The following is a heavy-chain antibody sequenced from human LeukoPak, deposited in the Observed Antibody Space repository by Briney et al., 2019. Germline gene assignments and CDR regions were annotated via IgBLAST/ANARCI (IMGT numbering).Heavy chain of an antibody. V-gene: IGHV3-53*01. CDR1: GFTVSSNY. CDR2: IYSGGST. CDR3: AREFMVRGVNYGVDV. J-gene: IGHJ6*02. Sequence: GGSLRLSCAASGFTVSSNYMSWVRQAPGKGLEWVSVIYSGGSTYYADSVKGRFTISRDNSKNTLYLQMNSLRAEDTAVYYCAREFMVRGVNYGVDVWGQGTTVTVSS. D-gene: IGHD3-10*01.